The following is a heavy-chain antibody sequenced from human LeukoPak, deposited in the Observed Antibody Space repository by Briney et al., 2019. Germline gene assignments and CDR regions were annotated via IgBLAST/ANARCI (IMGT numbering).Heavy chain of an antibody. J-gene: IGHJ3*02. CDR3: ARDAIMVRGVIITRARAFDI. D-gene: IGHD3-10*01. CDR2: IYHSGST. V-gene: IGHV4-4*02. CDR1: GGSLSSSNW. Sequence: SGTLSLTCAVSGGSLSSSNWWSWVRTPPGKGLEWIGEIYHSGSTNYNPSLKSRVTISVDKSKNQFSLKLSSVTAADTAVYYCARDAIMVRGVIITRARAFDIWGQGTMVTVSS.